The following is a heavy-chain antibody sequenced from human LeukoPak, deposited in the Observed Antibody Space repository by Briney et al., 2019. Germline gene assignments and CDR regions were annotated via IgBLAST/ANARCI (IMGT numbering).Heavy chain of an antibody. CDR1: GFTFRSYG. J-gene: IGHJ4*02. CDR2: IWFDGSNN. Sequence: PGGSLRLSCAASGFTFRSYGMYWVRQAPRKGLERVAFIWFDGSNNKYADSVKGRFTNSRDNSKNTLYLQMNSLRAEDTAVYYCAKLGYYYDSSGRDYWGQGTLVTVSS. D-gene: IGHD3-22*01. V-gene: IGHV3-30*02. CDR3: AKLGYYYDSSGRDY.